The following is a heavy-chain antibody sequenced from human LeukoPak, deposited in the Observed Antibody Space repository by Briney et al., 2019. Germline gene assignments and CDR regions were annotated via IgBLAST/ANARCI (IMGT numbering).Heavy chain of an antibody. J-gene: IGHJ4*02. Sequence: GGSLRLSGSASGFGFDAYTMHWVRQAPGKSLEWVSLITWDGGTSYYGDSVKGRSTISRDNSKNTLYLQMNSLRAEDTAVYYCARLFKGAIAAAGYFDYWGQGTLVTVSS. CDR1: GFGFDAYT. CDR2: ITWDGGTS. V-gene: IGHV3-43*01. CDR3: ARLFKGAIAAAGYFDY. D-gene: IGHD6-13*01.